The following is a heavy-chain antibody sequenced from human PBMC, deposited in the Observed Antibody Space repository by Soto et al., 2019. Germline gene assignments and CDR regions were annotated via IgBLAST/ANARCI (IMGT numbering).Heavy chain of an antibody. Sequence: QVQLMESGGGVVQPGRSLELSCAASGFTFSDYAMQWVRQAPGKGLEWVALISHDGNNKYYADSVMGRVTISRENSKNNVSLQMNSLRAEDKAIYYCARVRLTGGLNCFDTWGQGTLVTVSS. D-gene: IGHD2-8*02. CDR3: ARVRLTGGLNCFDT. CDR2: ISHDGNNK. V-gene: IGHV3-30-3*01. J-gene: IGHJ5*02. CDR1: GFTFSDYA.